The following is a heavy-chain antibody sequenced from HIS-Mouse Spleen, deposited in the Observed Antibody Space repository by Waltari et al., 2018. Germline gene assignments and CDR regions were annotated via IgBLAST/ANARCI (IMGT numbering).Heavy chain of an antibody. CDR1: GGSISSSSYY. CDR2: IYYSGST. V-gene: IGHV4-39*07. J-gene: IGHJ2*01. Sequence: QLQLQESGPGLVKPSETLSLTCTVSGGSISSSSYYWGWIRQPPGEGLEWIGRIYYSGSTDYNPSLKSRVTISVDTSKNQFSLKLSSVTAADTAVYYCAREIPYSSSWYDWYFDLWGRGTLVTVSS. D-gene: IGHD6-13*01. CDR3: AREIPYSSSWYDWYFDL.